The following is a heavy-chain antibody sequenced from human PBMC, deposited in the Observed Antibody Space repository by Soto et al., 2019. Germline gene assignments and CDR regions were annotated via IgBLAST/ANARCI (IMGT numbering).Heavy chain of an antibody. Sequence: QVQLVESGGGVVQPGRSLRLSCAVSGFTVSSYGMHWVRQAPGKGLEWVAVISRDGRTTFYADSVKGRFTISRDNSRNTLFLEMNSLRGDDMAVYYCTGEVASSYWGQGTLVTVSS. CDR2: ISRDGRTT. J-gene: IGHJ4*02. CDR1: GFTVSSYG. V-gene: IGHV3-30*03. CDR3: TGEVASSY. D-gene: IGHD2-8*02.